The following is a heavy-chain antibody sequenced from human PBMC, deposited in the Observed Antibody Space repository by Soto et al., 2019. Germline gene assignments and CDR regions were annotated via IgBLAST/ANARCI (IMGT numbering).Heavy chain of an antibody. Sequence: PGGSLRLSCAASGFTFSTYCMSWFRQAPGKGLEWVANIKLDGSEKYYVDSVRGRFTISRDNAKNSLYLQMNSLRVEDTAVYYCARDLGYSSLSAGDYWGQGTLVTVSS. D-gene: IGHD6-19*01. V-gene: IGHV3-7*01. CDR3: ARDLGYSSLSAGDY. CDR2: IKLDGSEK. J-gene: IGHJ4*02. CDR1: GFTFSTYC.